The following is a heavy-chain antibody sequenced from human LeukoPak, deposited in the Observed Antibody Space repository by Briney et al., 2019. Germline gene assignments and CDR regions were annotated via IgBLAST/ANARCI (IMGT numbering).Heavy chain of an antibody. CDR1: GFTFGDYA. CDR3: TRGGEWELTYYYYMDV. CDR2: IRSKAYGGTT. Sequence: PGRSLRLSCTASGFTFGDYAMSWVRQAPGKGLEWVGFIRSKAYGGTTEYAASVKGRFTISRDDSKSIAYLQMNSLKTEDTAVYYCTRGGEWELTYYYYMDVWGKGTTVTVSS. J-gene: IGHJ6*03. D-gene: IGHD1-26*01. V-gene: IGHV3-49*04.